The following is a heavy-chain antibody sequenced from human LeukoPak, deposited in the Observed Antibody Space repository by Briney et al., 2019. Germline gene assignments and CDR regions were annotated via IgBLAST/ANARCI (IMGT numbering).Heavy chain of an antibody. J-gene: IGHJ4*02. CDR3: ARDLRVYSSGLSD. Sequence: GGSLRLSCAASGFTFSSYSMNWVRQAPGKGLEWVSYISSSSSTIYYADSVKGRFTISRDNAKNSLYLQMNSLRAEDTAVYYCARDLRVYSSGLSDWGQGTLVTVSS. CDR1: GFTFSSYS. V-gene: IGHV3-48*04. CDR2: ISSSSSTI. D-gene: IGHD6-19*01.